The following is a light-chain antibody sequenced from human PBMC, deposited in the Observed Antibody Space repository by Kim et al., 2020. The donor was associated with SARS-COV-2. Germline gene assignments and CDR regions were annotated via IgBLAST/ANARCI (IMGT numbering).Light chain of an antibody. V-gene: IGLV3-1*01. CDR3: QAWDSSTGV. CDR1: KLGDKY. CDR2: QDS. Sequence: VSPGQPASFTCSGDKLGDKYACWYQQKPGQSPVLVSYQDSKRPSGIPERFSGSNAGNTATLTISGTQAMDEADYYCQAWDSSTGVFGGGTQLTVL. J-gene: IGLJ3*02.